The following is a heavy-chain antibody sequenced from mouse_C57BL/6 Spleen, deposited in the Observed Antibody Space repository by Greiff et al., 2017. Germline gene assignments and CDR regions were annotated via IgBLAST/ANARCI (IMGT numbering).Heavy chain of an antibody. CDR2: ISSGSSTI. V-gene: IGHV5-17*01. J-gene: IGHJ2*01. Sequence: EVMLVESGGGLVKPGGSLKLSCAASGFTFSDYGMHWVRQAPEKGLEWVAYISSGSSTIYYADTVKGRFTISRDNAKNTLFLQMTSLRSEDTAMYYCARNNYGSSFHYFDYWGQGTTLTVSS. D-gene: IGHD1-1*01. CDR3: ARNNYGSSFHYFDY. CDR1: GFTFSDYG.